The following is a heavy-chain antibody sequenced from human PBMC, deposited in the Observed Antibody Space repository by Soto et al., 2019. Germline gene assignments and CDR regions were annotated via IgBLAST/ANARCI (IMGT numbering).Heavy chain of an antibody. CDR1: GFTFGNYA. CDR2: ISGGGGNT. CDR3: AKGFIVVVTVIRPDDAFDM. J-gene: IGHJ3*02. V-gene: IGHV3-23*01. D-gene: IGHD2-21*02. Sequence: GSLRLSCAASGFTFGNYAINWVRQAPGKGLEWVAGISGGGGNTYYADSVKGRFTIFRDHSKSTVYLQMHSLRAEDTAVYYCAKGFIVVVTVIRPDDAFDMWGQGTMVTVSS.